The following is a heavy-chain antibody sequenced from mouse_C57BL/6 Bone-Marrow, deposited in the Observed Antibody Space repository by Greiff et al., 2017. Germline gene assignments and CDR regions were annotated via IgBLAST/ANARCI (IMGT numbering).Heavy chain of an antibody. CDR3: ARTTVVAPFDY. V-gene: IGHV1-64*01. CDR2: MHPNGGSP. Sequence: VQLQQSGAELVKPGASVKLSCKASGYTFTNYWMHWVKQRPGQGLEWIGMMHPNGGSPDYNEKFKSEATLSVDKSSRTAYMELSSLTSEDSAVYYCARTTVVAPFDYWGQGTTLTVSS. J-gene: IGHJ2*01. D-gene: IGHD1-1*01. CDR1: GYTFTNYW.